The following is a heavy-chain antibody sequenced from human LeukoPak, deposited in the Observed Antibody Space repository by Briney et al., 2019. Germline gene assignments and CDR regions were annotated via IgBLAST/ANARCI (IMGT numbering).Heavy chain of an antibody. CDR1: GFTFSDYY. CDR3: ARIVSSSGSADLYYFDY. D-gene: IGHD6-19*01. V-gene: IGHV3-11*06. Sequence: NAGGSLRLSCAASGFTFSDYYMSWIRQAPGKGLEWVSYISSSSSYTNYADSVKGRFTISRDNAKNSLYLQMNSLRAEDTAVYYCARIVSSSGSADLYYFDYWGQGTLVTASS. J-gene: IGHJ4*02. CDR2: ISSSSSYT.